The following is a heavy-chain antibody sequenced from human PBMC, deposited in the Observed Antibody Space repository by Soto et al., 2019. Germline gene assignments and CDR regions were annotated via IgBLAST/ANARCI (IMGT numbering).Heavy chain of an antibody. D-gene: IGHD2-15*01. CDR2: TYYRSKWYN. CDR1: GDSVSSNSAA. Sequence: SQTLSLTCAISGDSVSSNSAAWNWIRQSQSKGLEWLGRTYYRSKWYNDYAVSVKSRITINPDTSKNQFSLQLNSVTPEDTAVYYCAREGPYYLSCYSCWFDPWGQGTLVTVSS. V-gene: IGHV6-1*01. J-gene: IGHJ5*02. CDR3: AREGPYYLSCYSCWFDP.